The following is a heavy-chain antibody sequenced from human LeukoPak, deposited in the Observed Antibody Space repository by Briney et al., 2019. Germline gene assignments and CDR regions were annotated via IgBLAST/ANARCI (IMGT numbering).Heavy chain of an antibody. CDR2: IWYDGSNK. CDR3: AKVDTAMVTGFDY. CDR1: GFTFSSYG. V-gene: IGHV3-33*06. Sequence: GGSLRLXCAASGFTFSSYGMHWVRRAPGKGLEWVAVIWYDGSNKYYADSVKGRFTISRDNSKNTLYLQMNSLRAEDTAVYYCAKVDTAMVTGFDYWGQGTLVTVSS. J-gene: IGHJ4*02. D-gene: IGHD5-18*01.